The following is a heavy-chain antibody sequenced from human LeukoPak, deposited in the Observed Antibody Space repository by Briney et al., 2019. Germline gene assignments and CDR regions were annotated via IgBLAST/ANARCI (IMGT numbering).Heavy chain of an antibody. CDR2: IIPILGIA. V-gene: IGHV1-69*04. CDR1: GGTFSSYA. J-gene: IGHJ4*02. D-gene: IGHD7-27*01. Sequence: ASVKVSCKASGGTFSSYAISWVRQAPGQGLEWMGRIIPILGIANYAQKFQGRVTITTDKSTSTAYMELSSLRSEDTAVYYCARLMGKASDFDYWGQGTLVTVSS. CDR3: ARLMGKASDFDY.